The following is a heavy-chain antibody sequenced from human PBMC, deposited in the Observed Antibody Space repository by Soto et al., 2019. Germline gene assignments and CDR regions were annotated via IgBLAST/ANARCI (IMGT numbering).Heavy chain of an antibody. Sequence: QVQLVQSGAEVKKPGASVKVSCKASGDTFTDYYIHWVRQAPGQGLEWMGTVNPSGGHTTYAQHFLGRMTMTRDTSTSTLYMELTSLTSADTAVYYCARAGHVVVVTAALDYWGQGTLVTVSS. D-gene: IGHD2-21*02. CDR3: ARAGHVVVVTAALDY. CDR1: GDTFTDYY. CDR2: VNPSGGHT. V-gene: IGHV1-46*01. J-gene: IGHJ4*02.